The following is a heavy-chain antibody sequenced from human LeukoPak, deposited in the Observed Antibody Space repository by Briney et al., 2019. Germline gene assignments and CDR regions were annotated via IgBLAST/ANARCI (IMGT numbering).Heavy chain of an antibody. CDR2: IIPIFGIA. Sequence: VASVKVSCKASGGTFSSYAISRVRQAPGQGLEWMGRIIPIFGIANYAQKFQGRVTITADKSTSTAYMELSSLRSEDTAVYYCARNRPNVVPAALFGYYYGMDVWGQGTTVTVSS. D-gene: IGHD2-2*01. J-gene: IGHJ6*02. CDR1: GGTFSSYA. V-gene: IGHV1-69*04. CDR3: ARNRPNVVPAALFGYYYGMDV.